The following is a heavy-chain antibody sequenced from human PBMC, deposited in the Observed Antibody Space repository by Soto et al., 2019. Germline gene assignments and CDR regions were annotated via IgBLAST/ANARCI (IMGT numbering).Heavy chain of an antibody. CDR1: GYMFTYYY. D-gene: IGHD6-13*01. CDR3: ARMIAAAGTRWFDP. CDR2: INPNGGTT. J-gene: IGHJ5*02. Sequence: ASVKVSCKASGYMFTYYYIHWVRQGPGQGLEWMGIINPNGGTTTYAQNFQGRVTMTRDTSTSTVYMNLTSLTSEDTAVYYCARMIAAAGTRWFDPWRQGTQVTVSS. V-gene: IGHV1-46*01.